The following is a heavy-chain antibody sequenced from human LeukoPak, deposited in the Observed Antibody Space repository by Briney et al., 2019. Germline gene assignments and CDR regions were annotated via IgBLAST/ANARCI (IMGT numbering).Heavy chain of an antibody. J-gene: IGHJ4*02. Sequence: SETLCLTCAVYGGSFSGYYWSWIRQPPGKGLEWIGEINHSGSTNYNPSLKSRVTISVDTSKNQFSLKLSSVTAADTAVYYCASRWEGDSGSYWGYYFDYWGQGTLVTVSS. D-gene: IGHD1-26*01. CDR2: INHSGST. V-gene: IGHV4-34*01. CDR3: ASRWEGDSGSYWGYYFDY. CDR1: GGSFSGYY.